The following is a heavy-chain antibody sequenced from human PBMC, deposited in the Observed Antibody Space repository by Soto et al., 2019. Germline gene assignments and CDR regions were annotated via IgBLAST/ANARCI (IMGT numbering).Heavy chain of an antibody. D-gene: IGHD3-22*01. Sequence: QVQLQESGPGLVKPSGTLSLTCAISNGSLNAGNWWTWLRQSPRTGLQWIGEMHHSGSTNYNPSPKPRVTNSIDKSQNQFSPRPPSVTAPDPALYYRAQALVFFDSYERSAHALQLRGQGAPVTVSS. V-gene: IGHV4-4*02. J-gene: IGHJ4*02. CDR1: NGSLNAGNW. CDR3: AQALVFFDSYERSAHALQL. CDR2: MHHSGST.